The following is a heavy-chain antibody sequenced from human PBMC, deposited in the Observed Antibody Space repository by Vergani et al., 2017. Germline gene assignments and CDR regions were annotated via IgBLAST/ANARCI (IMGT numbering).Heavy chain of an antibody. D-gene: IGHD6-13*01. CDR3: AKHKEQLVPGNYYYYYYMDV. J-gene: IGHJ6*03. Sequence: QLQLQESDPGLVKPSETLSLTCTVSGGSIRSTFYYWGWIRQPPGKGREWIGTIYYSGSTYYNPSLKSRVTISVETSKNQFSLKLNSVTSADTAVYYCAKHKEQLVPGNYYYYYYMDVWGKGTTVTVSS. CDR2: IYYSGST. V-gene: IGHV4-39*01. CDR1: GGSIRSTFYY.